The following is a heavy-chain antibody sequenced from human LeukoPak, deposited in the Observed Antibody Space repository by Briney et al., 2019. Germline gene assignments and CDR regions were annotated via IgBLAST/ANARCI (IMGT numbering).Heavy chain of an antibody. CDR3: ARGGNRGGYYMDV. V-gene: IGHV1-2*02. CDR2: INPNSGGT. Sequence: GASVKVSCKASGYTFTGYYMHWVRQAPGQGLEWMGWINPNSGGTNYAQKFQGRVTMTRNTSISTAYMELSSLRSEDTAVYYCARGGNRGGYYMDVWGKGTTVTISS. CDR1: GYTFTGYY. J-gene: IGHJ6*03. D-gene: IGHD3-10*01.